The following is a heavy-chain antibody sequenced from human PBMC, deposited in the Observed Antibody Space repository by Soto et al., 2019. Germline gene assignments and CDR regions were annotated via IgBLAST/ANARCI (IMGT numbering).Heavy chain of an antibody. J-gene: IGHJ4*02. D-gene: IGHD1-26*01. V-gene: IGHV4-34*01. CDR1: GGSFSGYY. CDR3: ACGIHRAQLAY. CDR2: INHSGST. Sequence: SETLSLTCAVYGGSFSGYYWSWIRQPPGKGLEWIGGINHSGSTTYNPSLNSRVTISVDMSKNQFSLKLTSVTAADTAVYYCACGIHRAQLAYRGQGTLVPVSS.